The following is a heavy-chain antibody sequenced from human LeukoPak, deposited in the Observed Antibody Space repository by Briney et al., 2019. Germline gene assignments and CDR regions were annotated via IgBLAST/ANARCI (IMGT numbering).Heavy chain of an antibody. J-gene: IGHJ5*02. Sequence: ASVKVSCKASGYTFTGYYMHWVRQAPGRGLEWMGWINPNSGGTNYAQKFQGRVTMTRDTSISIAYMELSRLRSDDTAVYYCARVPKPKGYYDSSGYLAWFDPWGQGTLVTVSS. CDR1: GYTFTGYY. CDR2: INPNSGGT. CDR3: ARVPKPKGYYDSSGYLAWFDP. V-gene: IGHV1-2*02. D-gene: IGHD3-22*01.